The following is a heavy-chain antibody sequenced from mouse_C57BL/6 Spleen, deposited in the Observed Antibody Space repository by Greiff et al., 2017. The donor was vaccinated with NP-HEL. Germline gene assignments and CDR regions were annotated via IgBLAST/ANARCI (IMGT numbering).Heavy chain of an antibody. CDR2: IDPSDSYT. V-gene: IGHV1-69*01. CDR3: ARTYYGYDAWFAY. D-gene: IGHD2-9*01. J-gene: IGHJ3*01. Sequence: VQLQQPGAELVMPGASVKLSCKASGYTFTSYWMHWVKQRPGQGLEWIGEIDPSDSYTNYNRKFKGKSTLTVDKSSSTAYMQLSSLTSEDSAVYYCARTYYGYDAWFAYWGQGTLVTVSA. CDR1: GYTFTSYW.